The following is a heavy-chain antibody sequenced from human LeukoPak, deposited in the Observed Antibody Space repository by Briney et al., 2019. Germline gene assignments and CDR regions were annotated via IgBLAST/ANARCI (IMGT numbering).Heavy chain of an antibody. CDR1: GFTFSSYV. D-gene: IGHD1-26*01. CDR2: ISYDGSNT. V-gene: IGHV3-30*18. J-gene: IGHJ4*02. CDR3: AKGPNIVGAMYYFDY. Sequence: GGSLRLSCAPSGFTFSSYVMHWVRQAPGKGLEWVAVISYDGSNTYYGDFVKGRFTISRDNSKNTLYLQMNSLRAEDTAVYYCAKGPNIVGAMYYFDYWGQGTLVTVSS.